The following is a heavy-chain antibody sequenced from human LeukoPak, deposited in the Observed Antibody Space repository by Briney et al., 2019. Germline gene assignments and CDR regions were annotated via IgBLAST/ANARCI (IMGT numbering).Heavy chain of an antibody. CDR1: GVSINTSDYY. Sequence: PSETLSLTCTVSGVSINTSDYYWSWIRQPPGKGLEWIEYIFYSGNTYYNPSLKRRVIISIDTSKNQFSLRLSSVTAADTAVYYCATTARHCSDYWGQGTLVTVSS. J-gene: IGHJ4*02. CDR2: IFYSGNT. V-gene: IGHV4-30-4*08. CDR3: ATTARHCSDY. D-gene: IGHD6-6*01.